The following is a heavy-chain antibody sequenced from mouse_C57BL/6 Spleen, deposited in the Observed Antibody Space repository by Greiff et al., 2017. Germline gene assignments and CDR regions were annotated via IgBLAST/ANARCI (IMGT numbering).Heavy chain of an antibody. V-gene: IGHV5-17*01. CDR1: GFTFSDYG. J-gene: IGHJ1*03. CDR2: ISSGSSTI. CDR3: AKGERPWYFDV. Sequence: DVHLVESGGGLVKPGGSLKLSCAASGFTFSDYGMHWVRQAPEKGLEWVAYISSGSSTIYYADTVKGRFTISRDNAKNTLFLQMTSLRSEDTAMYYCAKGERPWYFDVWGTGTTVTVSS.